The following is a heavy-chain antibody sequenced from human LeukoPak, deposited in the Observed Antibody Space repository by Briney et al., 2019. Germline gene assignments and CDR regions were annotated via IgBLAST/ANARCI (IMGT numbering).Heavy chain of an antibody. CDR1: GGSISSGGYS. J-gene: IGHJ4*02. V-gene: IGHV4-30-4*07. Sequence: PSETLSLTCAVSGGSISSGGYSWSWIRQPPGKGLEWIGYIYYSGSTYYNPSLKSRVTISVDTSKNQFSLKLSSVTAADTAVYYCARDLSDYDILTGYDYWGQGTLVTVSS. D-gene: IGHD3-9*01. CDR3: ARDLSDYDILTGYDY. CDR2: IYYSGST.